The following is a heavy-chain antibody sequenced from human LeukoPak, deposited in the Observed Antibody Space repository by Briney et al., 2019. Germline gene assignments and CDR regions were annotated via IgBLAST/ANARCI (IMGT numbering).Heavy chain of an antibody. CDR1: GFIFSSYS. D-gene: IGHD6-19*01. CDR3: AREEGQWLAFDY. V-gene: IGHV3-21*01. CDR2: ISSSSSFI. J-gene: IGHJ4*01. Sequence: GGSLRLSCAASGFIFSSYSMNWVRQAPGKGLEWVSSISSSSSFIYYADSVKGRFTASRDNAKTSLYLQMNSLRADDTAVYYCAREEGQWLAFDYWGQGTLVTVSS.